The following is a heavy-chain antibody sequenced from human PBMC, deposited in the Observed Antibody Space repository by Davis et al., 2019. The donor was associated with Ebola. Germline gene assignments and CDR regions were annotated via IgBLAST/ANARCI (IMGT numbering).Heavy chain of an antibody. V-gene: IGHV4-34*01. CDR1: GGSFSGYY. D-gene: IGHD2-8*01. CDR2: INHSGST. Sequence: MPSETLSLTCAVYGGSFSGYYWSWIRQPPGKGLEWIGEINHSGSTNYNPSLKSRVTISVDTSKNQFSLKLSSVTAADTAVYYCASNLMVSYPGPYYYYGMDVWGQGTTVTVSS. J-gene: IGHJ6*02. CDR3: ASNLMVSYPGPYYYYGMDV.